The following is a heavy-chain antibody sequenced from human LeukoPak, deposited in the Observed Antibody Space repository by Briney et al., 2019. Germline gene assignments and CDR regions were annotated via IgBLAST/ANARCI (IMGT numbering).Heavy chain of an antibody. D-gene: IGHD3-3*01. CDR3: ARVYDFWSAYSDY. J-gene: IGHJ4*02. CDR2: ISPGNTYI. V-gene: IGHV3-21*01. CDR1: GFIVSTSY. Sequence: GGSLRLSCAASGFIVSTSYMSWVRQAPGKGLEWVSSISPGNTYIYYADSVKGRFTISRDNAKNSLYLQMNSLRAEDTGLYYCARVYDFWSAYSDYWGQGTVVTVSS.